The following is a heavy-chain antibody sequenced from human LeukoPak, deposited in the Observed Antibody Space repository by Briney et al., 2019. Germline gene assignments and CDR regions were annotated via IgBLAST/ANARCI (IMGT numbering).Heavy chain of an antibody. D-gene: IGHD5-24*01. CDR3: ANHRDGYMFDAFDI. J-gene: IGHJ3*02. V-gene: IGHV3-23*01. CDR1: GFTFSSYA. Sequence: SGGSLRLSCAVSGFTFSSYAMSWVRQAPGKGLGWVSAISGSGGSTYYADSVKGRFTISRDNSKNTLYLQMNSLRAEDTAVYYCANHRDGYMFDAFDIWGQGTMVTVSS. CDR2: ISGSGGST.